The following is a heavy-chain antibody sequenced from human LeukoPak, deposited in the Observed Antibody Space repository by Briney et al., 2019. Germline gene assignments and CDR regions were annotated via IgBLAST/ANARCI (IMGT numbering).Heavy chain of an antibody. D-gene: IGHD6-19*01. V-gene: IGHV3-74*01. CDR1: GFIFSNYR. J-gene: IGHJ4*02. Sequence: EGSLRLSCAVSGFIFSNYRLQWVRQAPGKGLVWVSHINNDGSSRNYAESVKGRFTISRDNAKNTLYLQMNSLRDEDTAVYDCARESVAGFDYWGQGTLVTVSS. CDR3: ARESVAGFDY. CDR2: INNDGSSR.